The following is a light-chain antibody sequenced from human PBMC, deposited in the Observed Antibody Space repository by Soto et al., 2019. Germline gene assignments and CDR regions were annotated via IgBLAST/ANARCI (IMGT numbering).Light chain of an antibody. Sequence: EIVMTQSPATLSVSPGERATLSCRASQSVSSNLAWYQQKPGQAPRLLIYGASTRATGIPDRFSGSGSGTGFTLTISRLEPEDFAVYYCQQYGSSLITFGQGTRLEIK. J-gene: IGKJ5*01. V-gene: IGKV3-20*01. CDR2: GAS. CDR3: QQYGSSLIT. CDR1: QSVSSN.